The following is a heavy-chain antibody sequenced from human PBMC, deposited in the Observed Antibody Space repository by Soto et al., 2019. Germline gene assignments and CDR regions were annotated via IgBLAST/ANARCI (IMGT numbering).Heavy chain of an antibody. J-gene: IGHJ6*02. V-gene: IGHV3-48*02. CDR3: ARDSSSWYYYYYGMDV. Sequence: EVQLVESGGGLVQPGGSLRHSCAASGFTFSSYSMNWVRQAPGKGLEWVSYISSSSSTIYYADSVKGRFTISRDNAKNSLYLQMNSLRDEDTAVYYCARDSSSWYYYYYGMDVWGQGTTVTVSS. D-gene: IGHD6-13*01. CDR2: ISSSSSTI. CDR1: GFTFSSYS.